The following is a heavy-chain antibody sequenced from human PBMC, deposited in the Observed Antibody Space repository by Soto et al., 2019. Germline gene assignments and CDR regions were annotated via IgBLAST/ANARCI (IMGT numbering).Heavy chain of an antibody. V-gene: IGHV3-73*01. CDR1: GFTFSGSA. CDR2: IRSKANNYAT. CDR3: TGGYCSGCSCFAQAA. D-gene: IGHD2-15*01. Sequence: EVQLVESGGGLVQPGGSLKLSCAASGFTFSGSAMYWVRQASGKGLEWVGRIRSKANNYATAYAASVKGRFTISRDDSKNMAYLQMNSLKTEDTAVYYCTGGYCSGCSCFAQAAWGQGTLVTVSS. J-gene: IGHJ5*02.